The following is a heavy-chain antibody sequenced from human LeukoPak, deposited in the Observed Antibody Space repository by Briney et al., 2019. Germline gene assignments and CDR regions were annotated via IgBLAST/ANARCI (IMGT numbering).Heavy chain of an antibody. CDR1: GGSISSSSYY. D-gene: IGHD6-13*01. CDR3: ARRVAAAGNLYDAFDI. Sequence: SETLSLTCTVSGGSISSSSYYWGWIRQPPGKGLEWIGSIYYSGSTYYNPSLKSRVTISVDTSKNQFSLKLSSVTAADTAVYYCARRVAAAGNLYDAFDIWGQGTMVTVSS. J-gene: IGHJ3*02. V-gene: IGHV4-39*01. CDR2: IYYSGST.